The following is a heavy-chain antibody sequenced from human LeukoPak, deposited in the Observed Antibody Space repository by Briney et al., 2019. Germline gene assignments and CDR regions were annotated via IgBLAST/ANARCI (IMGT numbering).Heavy chain of an antibody. D-gene: IGHD3-22*01. CDR3: AKDYYDSSGYYYGFDY. CDR2: ISGSGGST. Sequence: GGSLRLSCAASGFTFSSYAMSWVRQAPGKGLEWVSAISGSGGSTYYADSVKGRFTISRDNSKNTLYLQMNSLRAEDTAVYYCAKDYYDSSGYYYGFDYWGQGTLVTVSS. CDR1: GFTFSSYA. V-gene: IGHV3-23*01. J-gene: IGHJ4*02.